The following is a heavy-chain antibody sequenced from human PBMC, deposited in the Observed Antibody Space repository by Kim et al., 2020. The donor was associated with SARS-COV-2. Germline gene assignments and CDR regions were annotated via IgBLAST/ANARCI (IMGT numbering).Heavy chain of an antibody. D-gene: IGHD6-19*01. CDR3: AKDFGSGWYRGNWFDP. V-gene: IGHV3-23*01. Sequence: SVKGRFTISRDNSKNTLYLQMNSLRAEDTAVYYCAKDFGSGWYRGNWFDPWGQGTLVTVSS. J-gene: IGHJ5*02.